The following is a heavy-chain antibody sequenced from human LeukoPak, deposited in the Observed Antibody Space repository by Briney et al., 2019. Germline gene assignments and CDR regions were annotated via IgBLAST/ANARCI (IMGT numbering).Heavy chain of an antibody. CDR1: GYTFTSYY. Sequence: ASVKVSCKASGYTFTSYYMHWVRQAPGQGLEWMGIINPSGGSTSYAQKFQGRVTMTRDTSTSTVYMELSSLRSDDTAVYYCARDVTMVRGVIPLDYWGQGTLVTVSS. J-gene: IGHJ4*02. CDR3: ARDVTMVRGVIPLDY. D-gene: IGHD3-10*01. V-gene: IGHV1-46*01. CDR2: INPSGGST.